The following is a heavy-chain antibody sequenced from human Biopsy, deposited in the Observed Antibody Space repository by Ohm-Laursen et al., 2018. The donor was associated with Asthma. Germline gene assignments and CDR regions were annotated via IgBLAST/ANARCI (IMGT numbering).Heavy chain of an antibody. CDR1: GGTFSNFA. V-gene: IGHV1-69*01. CDR3: ARCQVGYSSGWSLLLKKIYYSGMDV. CDR2: IMAVFGTT. D-gene: IGHD6-19*01. Sequence: SSVKVSCKAPGGTFSNFAISWGRQAPGQGLEWLGGIMAVFGTTNYAQKFQGRVTITADESTSTAYMEVTSLRSEDTAIYYCARCQVGYSSGWSLLLKKIYYSGMDVWGQGTAVTVFS. J-gene: IGHJ6*02.